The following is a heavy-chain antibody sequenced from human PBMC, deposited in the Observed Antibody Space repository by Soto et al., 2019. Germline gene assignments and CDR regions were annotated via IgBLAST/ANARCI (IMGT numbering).Heavy chain of an antibody. D-gene: IGHD6-19*01. Sequence: GESLKISCKGSGYSFTSYWIGWVRQMPGKGLEWMGIIYPGDSDTRYSPSFQGQVTISADKSISTAYLQWSSLKASDTARYYCARLPLIAVAGTGYYFDYWGQGTLVTVSS. J-gene: IGHJ4*02. V-gene: IGHV5-51*01. CDR3: ARLPLIAVAGTGYYFDY. CDR2: IYPGDSDT. CDR1: GYSFTSYW.